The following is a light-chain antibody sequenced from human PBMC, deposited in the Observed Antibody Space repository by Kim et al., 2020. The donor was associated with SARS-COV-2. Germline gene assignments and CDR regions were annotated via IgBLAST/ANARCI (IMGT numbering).Light chain of an antibody. CDR1: QYISSY. J-gene: IGKJ1*01. CDR3: QQTYRSPRP. V-gene: IGKV1-39*01. Sequence: DIQMTQSPSSLSASVGDRVTITCRASQYISSYLNWYQQKAGKAPNLLLYAASILQRGVPSRFSGSESGTDFTLTINSLQPEDFATYYCQQTYRSPRPFGQGTKVDIK. CDR2: AAS.